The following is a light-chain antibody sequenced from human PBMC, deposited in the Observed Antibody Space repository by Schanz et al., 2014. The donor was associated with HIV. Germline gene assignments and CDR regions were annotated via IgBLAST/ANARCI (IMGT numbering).Light chain of an antibody. CDR2: LNSDGSH. J-gene: IGLJ3*02. V-gene: IGLV4-69*01. Sequence: QLVLTQSPSASASLGASVKLTCTLSSGHSTYAIAWHQQQPEKGPRFLMNLNSDGSHNKGDGIPDRFSGTSSGAERYLTISSLQSEDEADCYCQTWDTGIRVFGGGTKLTVL. CDR1: SGHSTYA. CDR3: QTWDTGIRV.